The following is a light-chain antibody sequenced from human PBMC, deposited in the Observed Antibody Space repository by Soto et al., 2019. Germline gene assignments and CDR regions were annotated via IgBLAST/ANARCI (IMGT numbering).Light chain of an antibody. CDR1: QSVSDK. Sequence: IVMTQSPATLSVSPGERATLSCRASQSVSDKSAWYQQKPGQAPRLLIFGASTRATGIPARLSGSGSGTDFTLTISSLQSEDFAVYYCRQYKSWTYTFGQGTKV. CDR3: RQYKSWTYT. CDR2: GAS. J-gene: IGKJ2*01. V-gene: IGKV3-15*01.